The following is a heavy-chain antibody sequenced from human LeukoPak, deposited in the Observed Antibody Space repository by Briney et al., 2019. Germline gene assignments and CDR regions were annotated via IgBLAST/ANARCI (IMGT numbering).Heavy chain of an antibody. J-gene: IGHJ4*02. Sequence: PSETLSLTCAVSGGSISSGGYSWSWIRQPPGKGLEWIGYIYHSGSTYSNPSLKSRVTISVDRSKNQFSLKLSSVTAADTAVYYCARFRGGQHLEPFDYWGQGTLVTVSS. V-gene: IGHV4-30-2*01. CDR2: IYHSGST. D-gene: IGHD6-13*01. CDR3: ARFRGGQHLEPFDY. CDR1: GGSISSGGYS.